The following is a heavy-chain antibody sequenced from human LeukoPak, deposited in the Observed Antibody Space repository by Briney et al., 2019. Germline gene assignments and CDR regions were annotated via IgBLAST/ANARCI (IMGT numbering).Heavy chain of an antibody. J-gene: IGHJ4*02. V-gene: IGHV1-2*02. Sequence: ASVKVSCKASGYTFTHYYMHWVRQAPGQGFEWMGLINPNDGDTNYAQKFQGRVTMTRDTSISTAHMEVSRLRSDDTAVYYCARANFLYCSSSTCLFDYWGQGTLVTVSS. D-gene: IGHD2-2*01. CDR3: ARANFLYCSSSTCLFDY. CDR2: INPNDGDT. CDR1: GYTFTHYY.